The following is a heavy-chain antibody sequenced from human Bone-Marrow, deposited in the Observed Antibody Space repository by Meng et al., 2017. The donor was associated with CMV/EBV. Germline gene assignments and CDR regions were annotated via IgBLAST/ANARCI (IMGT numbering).Heavy chain of an antibody. Sequence: GGSLRLSCKGSGYSFTSYWIGWVRQMPGKGLEWMGIIYPGDSDTRYSPSFQGQVTISADKSISTAYLQWSSLKASDTAMYYCARRGYYYDSSGYVRSYDAFDIWGQGTMVTVSS. J-gene: IGHJ3*02. CDR2: IYPGDSDT. V-gene: IGHV5-51*01. CDR1: GYSFTSYW. D-gene: IGHD3-22*01. CDR3: ARRGYYYDSSGYVRSYDAFDI.